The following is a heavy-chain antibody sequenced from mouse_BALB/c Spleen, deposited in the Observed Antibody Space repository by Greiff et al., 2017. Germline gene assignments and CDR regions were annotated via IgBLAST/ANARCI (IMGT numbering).Heavy chain of an antibody. V-gene: IGHV14-4*02. CDR2: IDPENGDT. J-gene: IGHJ3*01. CDR1: GFNIKDYY. Sequence: VQLQQSGAELVRSGASVKLSCTASGFNIKDYYMHWVKQRPEQGLEWIGWIDPENGDTEYAPKFQGKATMTADTSSNTAYLQLSSLTSEDTAVYYCNAHYGSSPLFAYWGQGTLVTVSA. CDR3: NAHYGSSPLFAY. D-gene: IGHD1-1*01.